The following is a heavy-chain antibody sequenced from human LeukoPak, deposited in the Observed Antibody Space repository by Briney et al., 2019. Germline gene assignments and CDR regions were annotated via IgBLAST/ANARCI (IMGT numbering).Heavy chain of an antibody. CDR2: ISSSSSYT. CDR1: GFTFSNAW. CDR3: ARDAKGDYYGSGSYLHPDY. Sequence: GGSLRLSCAASGFTFSNAWMSWVRQAPGKGLEWVSYISSSSSYTNYADSVKGRFTISRDNAKNSLYLQMNSLRAEDTAVYYCARDAKGDYYGSGSYLHPDYWGQGTLVTVSS. V-gene: IGHV3-11*06. D-gene: IGHD3-10*01. J-gene: IGHJ4*02.